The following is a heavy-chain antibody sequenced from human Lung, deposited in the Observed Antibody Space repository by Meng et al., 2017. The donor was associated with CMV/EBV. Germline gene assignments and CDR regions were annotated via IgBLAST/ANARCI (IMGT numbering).Heavy chain of an antibody. Sequence: GESXKISCAASEFIFSSYSMNWVRQAPGKGLEWVSSITSSSGYKYYADSVMDRFTIARDNAKNSLFLQMNSLRAEDTAVYYCVRDFHCSSNGWDWDYYYYYGMDVWXQGTXVTVSS. V-gene: IGHV3-21*01. CDR1: EFIFSSYS. CDR2: ITSSSGYK. CDR3: VRDFHCSSNGWDWDYYYYYGMDV. D-gene: IGHD2-2*01. J-gene: IGHJ6*02.